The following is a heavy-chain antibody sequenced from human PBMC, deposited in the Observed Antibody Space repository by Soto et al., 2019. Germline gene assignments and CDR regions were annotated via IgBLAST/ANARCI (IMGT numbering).Heavy chain of an antibody. D-gene: IGHD3-9*01. V-gene: IGHV1-18*01. CDR2: ISAYNGNT. J-gene: IGHJ4*02. Sequence: GASVKVSCKASGYTFTSYGISWVRQAPGQGLEWMGWISAYNGNTNYAQKLQGRGTMTTDTSTRTAYMELSSLRSDDPAVHYCARDKVSSDWHNELFDYWGQGTLVTVSS. CDR1: GYTFTSYG. CDR3: ARDKVSSDWHNELFDY.